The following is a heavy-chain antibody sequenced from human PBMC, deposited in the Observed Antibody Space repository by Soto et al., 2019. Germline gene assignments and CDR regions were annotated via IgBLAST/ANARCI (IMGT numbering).Heavy chain of an antibody. V-gene: IGHV4-39*01. CDR3: ASSFYDFYAFDI. D-gene: IGHD3-3*01. J-gene: IGHJ3*02. CDR1: VGSISSSSYY. CDR2: IYYSGST. Sequence: ETLSLTSTFSVGSISSSSYYWGWIRQPPGKGLEWIGSIYYSGSTYYNPSLKSRVTISVDTSKNQFSLKLSSVTAADTAVYYCASSFYDFYAFDIWGQGTMVTVSS.